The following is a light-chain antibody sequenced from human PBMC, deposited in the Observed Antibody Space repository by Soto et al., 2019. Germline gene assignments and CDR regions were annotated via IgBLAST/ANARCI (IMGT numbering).Light chain of an antibody. CDR1: TSNIGSSY. Sequence: QSVLTQPPSVSAAPGQKVTISCSGSTSNIGSSYVSLYQQFPGTAPKLLIYDNDNRPSGIPDRCSGSKSGTSATLDITGLQTGDEAEYYCGTWDRSRTAGVFGGGTKLTVL. CDR2: DND. J-gene: IGLJ2*01. V-gene: IGLV1-51*01. CDR3: GTWDRSRTAGV.